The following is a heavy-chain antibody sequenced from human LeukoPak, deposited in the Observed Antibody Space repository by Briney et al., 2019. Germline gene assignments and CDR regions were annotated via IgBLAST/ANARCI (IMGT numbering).Heavy chain of an antibody. Sequence: GGSLRLSCAASGFTFDDYAMHWVRQAPGNGLEWVSPIIWDSGSTYYADSVKGRFTISRDNSKNSLYLQMNSLRAEDTALYYCAKVGGWRVYYYYYMDVWGKGTTVTVSS. V-gene: IGHV3-43D*04. J-gene: IGHJ6*03. CDR3: AKVGGWRVYYYYYMDV. D-gene: IGHD5-24*01. CDR1: GFTFDDYA. CDR2: IIWDSGST.